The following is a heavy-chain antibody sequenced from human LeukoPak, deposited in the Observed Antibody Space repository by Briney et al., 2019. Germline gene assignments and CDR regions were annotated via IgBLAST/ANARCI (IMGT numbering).Heavy chain of an antibody. Sequence: GGSLRLSCAASGFTFSSYSMNWVRQAPGKGLEWVSSISSSSSYIYYADSVKGRFTVSRDISKNTQFLQMNSLRFADTAVYFCVRESCSGGSCTYDPFDIWGHGTMVTVST. J-gene: IGHJ3*02. D-gene: IGHD2-15*01. V-gene: IGHV3-21*01. CDR3: VRESCSGGSCTYDPFDI. CDR2: ISSSSSYI. CDR1: GFTFSSYS.